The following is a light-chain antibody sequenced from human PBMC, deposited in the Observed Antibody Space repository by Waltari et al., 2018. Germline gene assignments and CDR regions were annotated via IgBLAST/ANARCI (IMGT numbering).Light chain of an antibody. CDR2: DVS. V-gene: IGLV2-14*03. CDR1: SSDGGDYYY. J-gene: IGLJ3*02. Sequence: QSVLTQPASVSGSPGQTITISCTGTSSDGGDYYYVSWYQQHPGTAPKVLIYDVSKRPSGVSKRFSGSKSGNTAFLTISGLQPEDEADYYCNSYTDTTCVFGGGTKLTVL. CDR3: NSYTDTTCV.